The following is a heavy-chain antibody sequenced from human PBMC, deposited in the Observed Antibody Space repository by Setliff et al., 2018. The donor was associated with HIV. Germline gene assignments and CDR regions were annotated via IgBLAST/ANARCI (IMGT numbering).Heavy chain of an antibody. CDR3: VRDRYTWNYGKNYMDV. D-gene: IGHD1-7*01. CDR2: ISGRGGST. J-gene: IGHJ6*03. CDR1: GFTFSSYS. V-gene: IGHV3-21*04. Sequence: PGGSLRLSCAASGFTFSSYSMNWVRQAPGKGLEWVSAISGRGGSTYYADSVKGRFTVSRDNAKNSLYLQMNSLRAEDTALYYCVRDRYTWNYGKNYMDVWGKGTTVTVSS.